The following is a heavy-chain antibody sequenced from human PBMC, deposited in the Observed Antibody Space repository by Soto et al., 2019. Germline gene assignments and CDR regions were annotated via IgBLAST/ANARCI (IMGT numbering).Heavy chain of an antibody. CDR3: SGSSWPYYFDY. Sequence: GGSLRLSCAASGFIFNNYWLHWVRQAPGKGLVWVAVISYDGSNKYYADSVKGRFTISRDNSKNTLYLQMNSLRAEDTAVYYCSGSSWPYYFDYWGQGTLVTVSS. CDR1: GFIFNNYW. D-gene: IGHD6-13*01. J-gene: IGHJ4*02. V-gene: IGHV3-30*03. CDR2: ISYDGSNK.